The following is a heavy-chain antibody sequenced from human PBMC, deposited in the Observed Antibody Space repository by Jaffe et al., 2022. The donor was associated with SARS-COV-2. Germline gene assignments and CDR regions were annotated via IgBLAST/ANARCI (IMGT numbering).Heavy chain of an antibody. CDR2: ISDTGGST. Sequence: EVQLLESGGGLVQPGGSLRLSCAASGFTFSSYAMTWVRQAPGKGLEWVSAISDTGGSTYYADSVKGRFTISRDNSKNTLYLQMNSLRAEDTAVYYCAKGVLYGSGSYIYGMDVWGQGTTVTVSS. J-gene: IGHJ6*02. CDR3: AKGVLYGSGSYIYGMDV. CDR1: GFTFSSYA. D-gene: IGHD3-10*01. V-gene: IGHV3-23*01.